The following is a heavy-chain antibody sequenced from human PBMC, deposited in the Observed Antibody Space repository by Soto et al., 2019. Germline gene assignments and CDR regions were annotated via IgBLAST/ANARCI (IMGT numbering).Heavy chain of an antibody. CDR1: GGPFSGYY. CDR3: ERAHVMVVAGSTFDY. CDR2: INHSGST. Sequence: PSETLSLTCAVYGGPFSGYYWSWIRQPPGKGLEWIGEINHSGSTNYNPSLKSRITISVDTSHNQFSLNLWSVTAADTAVYYCERAHVMVVAGSTFDYWGHGTLVTVSS. J-gene: IGHJ4*01. D-gene: IGHD6-19*01. V-gene: IGHV4-34*01.